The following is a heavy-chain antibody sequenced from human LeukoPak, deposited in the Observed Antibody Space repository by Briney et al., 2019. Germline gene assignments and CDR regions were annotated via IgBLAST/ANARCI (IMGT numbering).Heavy chain of an antibody. CDR1: GLTFSSYG. Sequence: VGSLRLSCAASGLTFSSYGMHWVPQAPGKGLEWVAFIRYDGSNKYYADSVKGRFTISRDNSKNTLYLQMNSLRAEDVSVWYGVQWLEYCFIYWGQGPLVTVSS. D-gene: IGHD6-19*01. CDR2: IRYDGSNK. V-gene: IGHV3-30*02. J-gene: IGHJ4*02. CDR3: VQWLEYCFIY.